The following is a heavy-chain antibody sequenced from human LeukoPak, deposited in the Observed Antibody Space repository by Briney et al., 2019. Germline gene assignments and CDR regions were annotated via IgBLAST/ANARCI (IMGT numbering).Heavy chain of an antibody. CDR1: GGTFSSYA. CDR2: ISAYNGNT. V-gene: IGHV1-18*01. D-gene: IGHD3-3*01. J-gene: IGHJ4*02. CDR3: ARASYYDFWSGYYYFDY. Sequence: GASVKVSCKASGGTFSSYAISWVRQAPGQGLEWMGWISAYNGNTNYAQKLQGRVTMTTDTSTSTAYMELRSLRSDDTAVYYCARASYYDFWSGYYYFDYWGQGTLVTVSS.